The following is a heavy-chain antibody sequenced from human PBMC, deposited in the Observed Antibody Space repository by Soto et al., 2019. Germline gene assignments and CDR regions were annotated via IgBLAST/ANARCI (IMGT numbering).Heavy chain of an antibody. V-gene: IGHV1-46*01. CDR1: GYTFTSYY. Sequence: ASVKVSCKASGYTFTSYYMHWVRQAPGQGLEWMGIINPSGGSTSYAQKFQGRVTMTRDTSTSTVYMELSSMRSEDTAVYYCAREVDTAMVTTDAFDIWGQATMVTVSS. CDR3: AREVDTAMVTTDAFDI. CDR2: INPSGGST. J-gene: IGHJ3*02. D-gene: IGHD5-18*01.